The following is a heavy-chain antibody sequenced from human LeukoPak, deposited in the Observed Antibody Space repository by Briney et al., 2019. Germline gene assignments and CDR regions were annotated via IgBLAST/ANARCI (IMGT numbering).Heavy chain of an antibody. CDR2: ISLTGST. V-gene: IGHV4-38-2*02. CDR1: NYSITSAHF. Sequence: SETLSLTCTVSNYSITSAHFWGWIRQPPGQGLEWIGSISLTGSTYYNPSLESRVTISVDTSKNQFSLKLTSVTAADTAVYYCAKESSSTWGQGTLVTVSS. D-gene: IGHD2-2*01. J-gene: IGHJ4*02. CDR3: AKESSST.